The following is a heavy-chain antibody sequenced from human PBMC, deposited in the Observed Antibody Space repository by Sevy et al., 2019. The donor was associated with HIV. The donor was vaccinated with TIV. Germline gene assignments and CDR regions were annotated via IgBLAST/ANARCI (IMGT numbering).Heavy chain of an antibody. D-gene: IGHD3-22*01. V-gene: IGHV7-4-1*02. CDR3: ARDPPYYYDSSGYRKGLFDY. J-gene: IGHJ4*02. Sequence: ASVKVSCKASGYTFTSYAMNWVRQAPGQGLEWMGWINTNTGNPTYAQGFTGRFVFSLDTSVSTAYLQISSLKAEDTAVYYCARDPPYYYDSSGYRKGLFDYWGQGTLVTVSS. CDR2: INTNTGNP. CDR1: GYTFTSYA.